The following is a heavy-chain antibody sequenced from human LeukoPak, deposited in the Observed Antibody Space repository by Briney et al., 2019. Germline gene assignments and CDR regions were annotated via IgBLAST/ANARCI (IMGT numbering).Heavy chain of an antibody. CDR1: GFTFTDSY. V-gene: IGHV3-11*06. CDR3: ARGRRQGTIFGVARNGFDI. J-gene: IGHJ3*02. Sequence: GGSLRLSCAASGFTFTDSYMTWVRQAPGKGLEWLSYISGSGDDTNYADSVRGRFTISRDNAKNSLYLQMNSLRAEDTAVYYCARGRRQGTIFGVARNGFDIWGQGTMVTVSS. CDR2: ISGSGDDT. D-gene: IGHD3-3*02.